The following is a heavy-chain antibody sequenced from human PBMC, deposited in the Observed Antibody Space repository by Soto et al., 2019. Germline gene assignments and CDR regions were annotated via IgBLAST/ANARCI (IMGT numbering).Heavy chain of an antibody. CDR3: ARQDDRGVYYMDV. Sequence: SETLSLTCTVSGGSISSSSYYWGWIRQPPGKGLEWIGSIYYSGSTYYNPSLKSRVTISVDTSKNQFSLKLSSVTAADTAVYYCARQDDRGVYYMDVWGKGTTVTVSS. CDR2: IYYSGST. CDR1: GGSISSSSYY. V-gene: IGHV4-39*01. D-gene: IGHD3-10*02. J-gene: IGHJ6*03.